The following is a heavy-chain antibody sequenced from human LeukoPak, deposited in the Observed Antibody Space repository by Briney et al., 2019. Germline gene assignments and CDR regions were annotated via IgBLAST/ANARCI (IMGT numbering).Heavy chain of an antibody. Sequence: PSETLSPTCVVYGGSFSGSYGGWIRQPQGRGREWIGSIYYSGSTYYNPSLKSRVTISVDTSKNQFSLKLSSVTAADTAVYYCARKWELLGVDYWGQGTLVTVSS. J-gene: IGHJ4*02. D-gene: IGHD1-26*01. V-gene: IGHV4-34*01. CDR2: IYYSGST. CDR1: GGSFSGSY. CDR3: ARKWELLGVDY.